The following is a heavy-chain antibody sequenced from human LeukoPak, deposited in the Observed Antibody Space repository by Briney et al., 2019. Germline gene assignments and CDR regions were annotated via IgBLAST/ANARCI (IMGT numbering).Heavy chain of an antibody. CDR3: AIMVYFTVGWYYFDY. V-gene: IGHV1-18*01. Sequence: GASVKVSCKASGYTFTSYGISWVRQAPGQGLEWMGWINVNSGITSYAQKVQGRVTMTTDTSTNTAYMELRSLRSDDTAMYYCAIMVYFTVGWYYFDYWGQGTLVTVSS. CDR2: INVNSGIT. CDR1: GYTFTSYG. D-gene: IGHD2-8*01. J-gene: IGHJ4*02.